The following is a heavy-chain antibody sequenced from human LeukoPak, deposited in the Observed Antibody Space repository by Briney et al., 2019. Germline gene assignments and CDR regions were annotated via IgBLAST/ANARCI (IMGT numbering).Heavy chain of an antibody. V-gene: IGHV4-30-2*01. CDR3: AKGSGSLRVYMDV. CDR2: IYHSGST. CDR1: GGSISSGGYY. Sequence: SETLSLTCTVSGGSISSGGYYWSWIRQPPGKGLEWIGYIYHSGSTYYNPSLKSRVTISVDRSKNQFSLKLSSVTAADTAVYYCAKGSGSLRVYMDVWGKGTTVTVSS. D-gene: IGHD1-26*01. J-gene: IGHJ6*03.